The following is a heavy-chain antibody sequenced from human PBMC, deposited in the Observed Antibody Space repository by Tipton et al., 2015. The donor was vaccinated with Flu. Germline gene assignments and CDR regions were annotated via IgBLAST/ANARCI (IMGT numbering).Heavy chain of an antibody. J-gene: IGHJ4*02. CDR1: GYIFATYW. V-gene: IGHV5-51*01. D-gene: IGHD1/OR15-1a*01. CDR3: ARSQAGGTPTLAFDY. Sequence: QLVQSGAEVKKPGASVKVSCKASGYIFATYWIAWVRQMPGKGLEWMAFIYPGDSETKYSPSFEGQVTISADKSLSTAYLQWSSLKASDTAMYYCARSQAGGTPTLAFDYWGQGTLVTVPS. CDR2: IYPGDSET.